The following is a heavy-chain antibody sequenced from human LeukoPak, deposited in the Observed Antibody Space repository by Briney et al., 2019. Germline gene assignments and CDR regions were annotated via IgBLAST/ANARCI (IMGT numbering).Heavy chain of an antibody. D-gene: IGHD2-2*01. CDR2: INPHSGGT. J-gene: IGHJ5*01. V-gene: IGHV1-2*02. Sequence: VSLSCSVSGYPLTGFYMHGVRGAPGQGLEWVGGINPHSGGTNCAQKFQGRVPLKRDAHISKAYMELRRLTSAATAVFYCSRRLCRSARCNSRQHWF. CDR3: SRRLCRSARCNSRQHWF. CDR1: GYPLTGFY.